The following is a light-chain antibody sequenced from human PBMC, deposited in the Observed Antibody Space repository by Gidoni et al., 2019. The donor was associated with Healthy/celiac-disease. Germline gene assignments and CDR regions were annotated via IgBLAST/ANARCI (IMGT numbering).Light chain of an antibody. J-gene: IGKJ1*01. CDR1: QSISSC. CDR2: DAS. V-gene: IGKV1-5*01. CDR3: QQYNSYSMT. Sequence: DIQMAQAPSTLSASVGGRVTITCRASQSISSCLTWYQQKPGKAPKLLIYDASSFESGVPSRFSVSGSGTEFTLTISSLHPDDFATYYCQQYNSYSMTFGQGTKVEIK.